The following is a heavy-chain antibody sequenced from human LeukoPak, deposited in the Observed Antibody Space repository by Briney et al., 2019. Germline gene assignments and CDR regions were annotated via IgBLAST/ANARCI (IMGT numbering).Heavy chain of an antibody. Sequence: ASVKVSCKASGYTFTDYYMHWVRQAPGQGLEWMGWINPNSGVTKYAQKFQGRVTMTRDTSISTAYMELSRLRSEDTAVYYCVRSDDFWSGYYGYWGQGTLVTASS. CDR2: INPNSGVT. CDR1: GYTFTDYY. V-gene: IGHV1-2*02. CDR3: VRSDDFWSGYYGY. J-gene: IGHJ4*02. D-gene: IGHD3-3*01.